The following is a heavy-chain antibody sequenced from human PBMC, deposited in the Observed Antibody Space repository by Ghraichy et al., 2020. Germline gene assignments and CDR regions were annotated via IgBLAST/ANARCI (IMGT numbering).Heavy chain of an antibody. V-gene: IGHV3-48*02. CDR1: GFTFDSYS. CDR3: ARDDIWAFDI. Sequence: GGSLRLSCAASGFTFDSYSMNWVRQAPGKGLEWVSYIRSSSQIYYADSVKGRFTISRDNAKNSLYLQMNSLRDEDTAVYYCARDDIWAFDIWGQGTMVTVSS. J-gene: IGHJ3*02. CDR2: IRSSSQI.